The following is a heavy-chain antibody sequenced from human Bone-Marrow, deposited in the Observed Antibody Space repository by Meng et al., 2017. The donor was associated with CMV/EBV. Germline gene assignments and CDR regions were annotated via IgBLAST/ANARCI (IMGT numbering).Heavy chain of an antibody. CDR3: ASPGWVCS. D-gene: IGHD1-26*01. Sequence: ASVKVSCKASGYTFTGYFMHWVRQAPGQGLEWMGWINPNSGGPNYAQRFQGRVTMTRDTSISTAYMELRRLRSDDTAVYYCASPGWVCSWGQGTLVTVSS. V-gene: IGHV1-2*02. CDR2: INPNSGGP. J-gene: IGHJ5*02. CDR1: GYTFTGYF.